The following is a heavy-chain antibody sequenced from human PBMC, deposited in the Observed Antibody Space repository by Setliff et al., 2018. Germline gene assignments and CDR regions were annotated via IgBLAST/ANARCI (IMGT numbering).Heavy chain of an antibody. CDR1: GGSFSNYA. CDR3: ARGGTYSSGPLDY. D-gene: IGHD3-22*01. CDR2: IIPIYGST. Sequence: GASVKVSCKASGGSFSNYAIIWVRQAPGQGPEWMGGIIPIYGSTNNAEKFQGRVTFSADESMSTVYMELSSLRAEDMSVYYCARGGTYSSGPLDYWGQGVLVTVSS. V-gene: IGHV1-69*13. J-gene: IGHJ4*02.